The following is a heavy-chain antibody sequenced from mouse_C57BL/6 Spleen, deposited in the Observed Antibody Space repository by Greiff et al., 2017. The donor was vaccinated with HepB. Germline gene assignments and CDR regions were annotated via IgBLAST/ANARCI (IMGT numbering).Heavy chain of an antibody. CDR2: ISNGGGST. CDR3: ASMVTTWAWFAY. J-gene: IGHJ3*01. D-gene: IGHD2-2*01. Sequence: EVMLVESGGGLVQPGGSLKLSCAASGFTFSDYYMYWVRQTPEKRLEWVAYISNGGGSTYYPDTVKGRFTISRDNAKNTLYLQMSRLKSEDTAMYYCASMVTTWAWFAYWGQGTLVTVSA. V-gene: IGHV5-12*01. CDR1: GFTFSDYY.